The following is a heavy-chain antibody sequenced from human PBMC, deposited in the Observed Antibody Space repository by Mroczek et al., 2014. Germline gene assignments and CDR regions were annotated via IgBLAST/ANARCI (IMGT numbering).Heavy chain of an antibody. CDR2: ISSDGVIT. V-gene: IGHV3-64*01. D-gene: IGHD3-3*01. Sequence: VQPGGNLGEGLGPVGGSLRLSCAASGFTFKSYAMHWVRQAPGKGMEYVSAISSDGVITFYANSVKGRFTISRDNSKNTLYLQMGSLRVEDMAVYYCARSGTISGVVSDYYYYGMDVWGQGTTVTVSS. CDR1: GFTFKSYA. J-gene: IGHJ6*02. CDR3: ARSGTISGVVSDYYYYGMDV.